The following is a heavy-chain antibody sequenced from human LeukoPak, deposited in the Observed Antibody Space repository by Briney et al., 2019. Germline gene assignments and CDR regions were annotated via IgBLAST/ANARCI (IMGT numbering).Heavy chain of an antibody. Sequence: GGSLRLSCAASGFTFSSYAMHWVRQAPGKGPEYVSAISSNGGSTYYADSMKGRFTISRDNSKNTLYLQMGSLRAEDMAVYYCARVGSWDAFDIWGQGTMVTVSS. CDR3: ARVGSWDAFDI. J-gene: IGHJ3*02. D-gene: IGHD1-26*01. CDR1: GFTFSSYA. V-gene: IGHV3-64*02. CDR2: ISSNGGST.